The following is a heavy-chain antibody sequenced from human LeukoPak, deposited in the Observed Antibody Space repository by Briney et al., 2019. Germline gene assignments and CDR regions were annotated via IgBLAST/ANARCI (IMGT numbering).Heavy chain of an antibody. CDR2: IWYDRSNK. CDR1: GFTFSSYG. D-gene: IGHD1-26*01. CDR3: ARDYSGSASDY. Sequence: GGSLRLSCAASGFTFSSYGMHWVRQAPGKGLEWVAVIWYDRSNKYYADSVKGRFTISRDNSKNTLYLQMNSLRAEDTAVYYCARDYSGSASDYWGQGTLVTVSS. J-gene: IGHJ4*02. V-gene: IGHV3-33*01.